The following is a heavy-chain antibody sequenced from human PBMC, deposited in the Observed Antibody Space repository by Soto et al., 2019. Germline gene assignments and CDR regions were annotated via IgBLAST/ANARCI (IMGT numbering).Heavy chain of an antibody. Sequence: QVQLVQSGAEVKKPGASVKVSCKASGYTFTSYGISWVRQAPGQGLEWMGWISAYNGNTNYAQKLQGRVTMTTDTTTLTAYMELRSLRSEDTAVYSCARERGYYGSGSWPPEPPWGQGTLVTVSS. CDR2: ISAYNGNT. D-gene: IGHD3-10*01. CDR3: ARERGYYGSGSWPPEPP. CDR1: GYTFTSYG. J-gene: IGHJ5*02. V-gene: IGHV1-18*01.